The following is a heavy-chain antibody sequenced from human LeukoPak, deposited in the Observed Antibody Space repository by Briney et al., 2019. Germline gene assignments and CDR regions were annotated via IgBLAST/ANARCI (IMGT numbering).Heavy chain of an antibody. CDR2: IHNSGTS. D-gene: IGHD2-2*02. CDR3: ARNSYCSSLSCYRFDP. V-gene: IGHV4-4*08. J-gene: IGHJ5*02. Sequence: SETLSLTCTVSDDSISDYYRGWIRQPPGKGLEWIGYIHNSGTSTYNLSLKSRVTISVDTSMNQFSLKLSSVTAADTAVYYCARNSYCSSLSCYRFDPWGQGTLVTVSS. CDR1: DDSISDYY.